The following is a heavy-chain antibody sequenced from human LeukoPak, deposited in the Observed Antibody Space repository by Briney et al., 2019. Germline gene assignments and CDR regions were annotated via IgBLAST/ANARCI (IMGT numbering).Heavy chain of an antibody. Sequence: GGSLRLSCAASGFTFSSYGMHWVRQAPGKGLEWVAVISYDGSNKYYADSVKGRFTISRDNSKNTLYLQMNSLRAEDTAVYYCAKDRGSSGYAPLVYWGQGTLVTVSS. D-gene: IGHD3-22*01. CDR2: ISYDGSNK. CDR1: GFTFSSYG. J-gene: IGHJ4*02. V-gene: IGHV3-30*18. CDR3: AKDRGSSGYAPLVY.